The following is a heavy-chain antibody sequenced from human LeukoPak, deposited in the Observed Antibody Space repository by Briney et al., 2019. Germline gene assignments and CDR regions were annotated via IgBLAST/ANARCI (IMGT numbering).Heavy chain of an antibody. CDR3: ARFTVTNYYFDY. CDR1: GFTFSSYG. J-gene: IGHJ4*02. Sequence: GGSLRLSCAASGFTFSSYGMHWVRQAPGKGLEWVAVISYDGSNKYYADSVKGRFTISRDNSKNTLYLQMNSLRAEDTAVYYCARFTVTNYYFDYWGQGTLVTVSS. D-gene: IGHD4-17*01. CDR2: ISYDGSNK. V-gene: IGHV3-30*03.